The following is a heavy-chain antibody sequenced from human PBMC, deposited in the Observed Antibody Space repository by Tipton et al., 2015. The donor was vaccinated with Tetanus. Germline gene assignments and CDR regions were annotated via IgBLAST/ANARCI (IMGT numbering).Heavy chain of an antibody. CDR2: IYYSGST. D-gene: IGHD6-19*01. J-gene: IGHJ3*02. V-gene: IGHV4-59*08. Sequence: TLSLTCAVYGGSISSYYWSWIRQPPGKGLEWIGYIYYSGSTNYNPSLKSRVTISVDTSKNQFSLKLSSVTAADTAVYYCARTDRIAVAERRTYAFDIWGQGTMVTVSS. CDR1: GGSISSYY. CDR3: ARTDRIAVAERRTYAFDI.